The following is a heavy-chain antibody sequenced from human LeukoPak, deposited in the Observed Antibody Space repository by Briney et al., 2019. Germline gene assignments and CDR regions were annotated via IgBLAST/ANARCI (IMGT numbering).Heavy chain of an antibody. CDR2: IDDSGYT. J-gene: IGHJ5*02. D-gene: IGHD3-10*01. Sequence: SETLSLTCTVSGGSISSYYWTWIRQSPGKGLEWIGHIDDSGYTNYNPSLKSRVTISVDTSKNQFSLKLSYVTAADTAVYYCARDAAIGSGSYRFDPWGQGTLVTVSS. V-gene: IGHV4-59*01. CDR1: GGSISSYY. CDR3: ARDAAIGSGSYRFDP.